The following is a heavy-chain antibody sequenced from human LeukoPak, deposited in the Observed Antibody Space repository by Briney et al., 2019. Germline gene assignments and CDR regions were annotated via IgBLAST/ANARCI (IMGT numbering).Heavy chain of an antibody. J-gene: IGHJ5*02. Sequence: SETLSLTCTVSGGPISSTSYYWGWIRQPPGKGLEWIGSIYYSGSTYYNPSLKSRVTISVDTSKNQFSLKLRSVTAADTAVYYCARMFRYCSSTSCYLSWFDPWGQGTLVTVSS. V-gene: IGHV4-39*01. D-gene: IGHD2-2*01. CDR1: GGPISSTSYY. CDR2: IYYSGST. CDR3: ARMFRYCSSTSCYLSWFDP.